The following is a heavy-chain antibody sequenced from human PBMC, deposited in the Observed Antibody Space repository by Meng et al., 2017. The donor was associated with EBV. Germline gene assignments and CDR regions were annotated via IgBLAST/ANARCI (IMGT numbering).Heavy chain of an antibody. D-gene: IGHD1/OR15-1a*01. CDR3: VRELVGGTFDY. CDR2: IIPAGGNT. CDR1: GYTFNSYY. Sequence: QVQLGRPGAEVKKPGASVKVSCKASGYTFNSYYLHWVRKAPGQGLEWMGIIIPAGGNTNYAQKFRGRFTMTRDTSTSTVYMDLSILTSEDTAVYYCVRELVGGTFDYWGQGTLVTVSS. V-gene: IGHV1-46*02. J-gene: IGHJ4*02.